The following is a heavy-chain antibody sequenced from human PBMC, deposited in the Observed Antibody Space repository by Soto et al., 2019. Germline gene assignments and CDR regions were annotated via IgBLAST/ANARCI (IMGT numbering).Heavy chain of an antibody. CDR1: GGSISSYY. Sequence: SETLSLTCTVSGGSISSYYWSWIRQPPGKGLEWIGYIYYSGSTNYNPSLKSRVTISVDTSKNQFSLKLSSVTAADTAVYYCARHGSSWYPGYFDYWGQGTLVTVSS. J-gene: IGHJ4*02. D-gene: IGHD6-13*01. CDR3: ARHGSSWYPGYFDY. CDR2: IYYSGST. V-gene: IGHV4-59*08.